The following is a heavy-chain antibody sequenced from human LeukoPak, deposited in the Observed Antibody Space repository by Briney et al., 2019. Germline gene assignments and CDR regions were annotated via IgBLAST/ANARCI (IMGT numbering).Heavy chain of an antibody. CDR2: MNPNSGDT. V-gene: IGHV1-8*01. Sequence: GASVKVSCKASGYAFTIYDVHWVRQGIGQGLEWMGWMNPNSGDTGYTEKFQDRVTMTRDTSRRVAYMQLSSLRSDDTAVYYCAISSAWYHDGFDIWGQGTMVSVSS. D-gene: IGHD6-19*01. CDR1: GYAFTIYD. CDR3: AISSAWYHDGFDI. J-gene: IGHJ3*02.